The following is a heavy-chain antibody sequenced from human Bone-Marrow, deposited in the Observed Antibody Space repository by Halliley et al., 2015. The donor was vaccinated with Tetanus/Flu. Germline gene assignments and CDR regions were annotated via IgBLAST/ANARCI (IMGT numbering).Heavy chain of an antibody. D-gene: IGHD3-10*01. Sequence: SLRLSCAASGFTFSSYAMSWVRQAPGKGLEWVSGISGSGGSTYYADSVKGRFTISRDNSKNTLYLQMNSLRAEDTAVYYCAKLDYYNGSGRAYWGQGTLVTVSS. J-gene: IGHJ4*02. CDR2: ISGSGGST. CDR1: GFTFSSYA. V-gene: IGHV3-23*01. CDR3: AKLDYYNGSGRAY.